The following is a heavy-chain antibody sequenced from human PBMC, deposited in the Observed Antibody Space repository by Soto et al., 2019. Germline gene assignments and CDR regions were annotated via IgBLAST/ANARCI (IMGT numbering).Heavy chain of an antibody. D-gene: IGHD3-10*01. CDR1: GFSLSTSGVG. CDR3: AHRRTMVRGVITSFDY. V-gene: IGHV2-5*02. J-gene: IGHJ4*02. Sequence: SGPTLVNPTQTLTLTCTFSGFSLSTSGVGVGWIRRPPGKALEWLALIYWDDDKRYSPSLKSRLTITKDTSKNQVVLTMTNMDPVDTATYYCAHRRTMVRGVITSFDYWGQGTLVTVSS. CDR2: IYWDDDK.